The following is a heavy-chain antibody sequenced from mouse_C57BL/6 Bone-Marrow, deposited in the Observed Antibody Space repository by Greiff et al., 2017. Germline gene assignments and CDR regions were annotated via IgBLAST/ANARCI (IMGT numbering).Heavy chain of an antibody. V-gene: IGHV2-9-1*01. Sequence: VKLMESGPGLVAPSQTLSITCTVSGFSLTSYAISWVRQPPGKGLEWLGVIWTGGGTNYNSALKSRLSISKDNSKSQVFLKMNSLQTDDTARYYCARYYYGSSSYYFDYWGQGTTLTVSS. CDR2: IWTGGGT. CDR1: GFSLTSYA. D-gene: IGHD1-1*01. CDR3: ARYYYGSSSYYFDY. J-gene: IGHJ2*01.